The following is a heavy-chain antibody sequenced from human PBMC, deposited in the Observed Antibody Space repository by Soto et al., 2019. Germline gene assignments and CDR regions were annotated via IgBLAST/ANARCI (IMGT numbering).Heavy chain of an antibody. Sequence: GGSLRLSCAASGFTFTRYSMNWVRQAPGKGLEWVSSISSTTKYIYYADSMEGRFTVSRDNAKNSVYLEMNSLSAEDTAVYYCARESEDLTSNFDYWGQGTLVTVSS. CDR2: ISSTTKYI. CDR1: GFTFTRYS. J-gene: IGHJ4*02. V-gene: IGHV3-21*01. CDR3: ARESEDLTSNFDY.